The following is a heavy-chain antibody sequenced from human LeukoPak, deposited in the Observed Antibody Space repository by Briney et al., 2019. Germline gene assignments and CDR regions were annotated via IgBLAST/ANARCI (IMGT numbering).Heavy chain of an antibody. CDR3: AKVGPHLVVIITTFLDY. V-gene: IGHV3-23*01. CDR1: GFTFSSYA. D-gene: IGHD3-22*01. Sequence: PGGSLRLSCAASGFTFSSYAMSWVRQAPGKGLEWVSAISGSGGSTYYADSVKGRFTISRDNSKNTLYLQMNSLRAEDTAVYYCAKVGPHLVVIITTFLDYWGQGTLVTVSS. CDR2: ISGSGGST. J-gene: IGHJ4*02.